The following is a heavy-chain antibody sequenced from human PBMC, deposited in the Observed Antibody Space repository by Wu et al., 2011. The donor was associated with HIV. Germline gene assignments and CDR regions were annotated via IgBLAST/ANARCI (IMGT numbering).Heavy chain of an antibody. V-gene: IGHV1-46*01. Sequence: QVQLVQSGAEVNKPGASVKVSCKASGYTLTSYYVHWVRQAPGQGLEWMGLINPSGGSTSLAQKFQGRVTMTRDTSTSTVYMWLSSLRSEDTTVYYCARYSSSWYSFLDYYYYGMDVWGQGTTVTVSS. CDR3: ARYSSSWYSFLDYYYYGMDV. D-gene: IGHD6-13*01. CDR1: GYTLTSYY. J-gene: IGHJ6*02. CDR2: INPSGGST.